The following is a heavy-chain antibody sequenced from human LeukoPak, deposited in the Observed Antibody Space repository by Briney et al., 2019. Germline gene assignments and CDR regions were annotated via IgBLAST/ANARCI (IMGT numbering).Heavy chain of an antibody. Sequence: GRSLRLSCAASGFTFSSYGMHWVRQAPGKGLEWVAVIWYDGSNKYYADSVKGRFTISRDNSKNTLYLQMNSLRAEDTAVYYCVMSVVSSDAFDIWGQGTMVTVSS. D-gene: IGHD3-10*02. V-gene: IGHV3-33*01. CDR2: IWYDGSNK. J-gene: IGHJ3*02. CDR3: VMSVVSSDAFDI. CDR1: GFTFSSYG.